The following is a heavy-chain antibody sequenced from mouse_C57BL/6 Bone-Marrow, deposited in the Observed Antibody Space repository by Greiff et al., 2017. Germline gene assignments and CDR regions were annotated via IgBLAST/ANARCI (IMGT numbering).Heavy chain of an antibody. D-gene: IGHD2-3*01. CDR2: IYPGSGNT. CDR3: ARESRWLLRLYYAMDY. V-gene: IGHV1-76*01. Sequence: LVESGAELVRPGASVKLSCKASGYTFTDYYINWVKQRPGQGLEWIARIYPGSGNTYYNEKFKGKATLTAEKSSSTAYMQLSSLTSEDSAVYFCARESRWLLRLYYAMDYWGQGTSVTVSS. J-gene: IGHJ4*01. CDR1: GYTFTDYY.